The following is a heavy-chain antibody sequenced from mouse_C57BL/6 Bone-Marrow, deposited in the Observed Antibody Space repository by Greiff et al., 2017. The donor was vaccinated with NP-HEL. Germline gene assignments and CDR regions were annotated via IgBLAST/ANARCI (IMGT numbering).Heavy chain of an antibody. D-gene: IGHD1-1*01. CDR2: ILPGSGST. CDR1: GYTFTGYW. CDR3: ARRRDYYGSSSLYAMDY. J-gene: IGHJ4*01. V-gene: IGHV1-9*01. Sequence: QVQLQQSGAELMKPGASVKLSCKATGYTFTGYWIEWVKQRPGHGLEWIGEILPGSGSTNYNEKFKGKATFTADTSSNTAYMQLRSLTTEDSAIYYCARRRDYYGSSSLYAMDYWGQGTSVTVSS.